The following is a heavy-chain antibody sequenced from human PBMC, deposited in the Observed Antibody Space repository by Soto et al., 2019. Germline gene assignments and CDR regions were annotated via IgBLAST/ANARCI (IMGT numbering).Heavy chain of an antibody. J-gene: IGHJ3*02. D-gene: IGHD2-2*01. CDR1: GFSFSTYA. CDR3: AKGILVEVPGTRAFDI. CDR2: VGGGDST. V-gene: IGHV3-23*01. Sequence: EVQLLESGGGLVQPGGSLRLSCAASGFSFSTYALSWVRQAPGKGLEWVSTVGGGDSTFYADSVWGRFTITRDNSYNALFLNMNSLRAVDTALYYGAKGILVEVPGTRAFDIWGQGTMVIVSS.